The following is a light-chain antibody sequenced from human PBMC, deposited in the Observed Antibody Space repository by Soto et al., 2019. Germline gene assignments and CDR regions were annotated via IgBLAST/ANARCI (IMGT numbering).Light chain of an antibody. CDR1: QSISSW. V-gene: IGKV1-5*03. CDR3: QQYGSSLFT. J-gene: IGKJ3*01. CDR2: KAS. Sequence: DIQMTQSPSTLSASVGDRVTITCRASQSISSWLAWYQQKPGKAPKLLIYKASSLESGVPSRFSGSGSGTEFTLTISSLQPEDFAVYYCQQYGSSLFTFGPGTKVDFK.